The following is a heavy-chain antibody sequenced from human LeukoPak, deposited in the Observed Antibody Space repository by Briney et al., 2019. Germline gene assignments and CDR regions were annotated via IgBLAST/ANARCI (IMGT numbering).Heavy chain of an antibody. J-gene: IGHJ4*02. Sequence: SETLSLTCTVSSASITSSPYFWGWIRQSPGKGLEWIGSISYSGTTYYNPSLKSRVTISVDTSKNQFSLKLNSVTTADTAVFYCAANSADYNTLGSSYKVWGQGTLVTVSS. D-gene: IGHD3-10*01. CDR2: ISYSGTT. CDR3: AANSADYNTLGSSYKV. CDR1: SASITSSPYF. V-gene: IGHV4-39*01.